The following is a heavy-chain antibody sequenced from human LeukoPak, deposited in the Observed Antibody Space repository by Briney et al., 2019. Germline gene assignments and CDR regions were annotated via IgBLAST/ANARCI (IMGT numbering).Heavy chain of an antibody. Sequence: ASLKVSCKASGYTFTGYYLHWVRQAPGQGLEWMGCVNPNSGDTNYAQKFQGSVTMTRDTSISTVYMELSRLRSDDTAVYYCARAGGSYWWFDSWGQGTLVTVSS. D-gene: IGHD1-26*01. J-gene: IGHJ5*01. CDR1: GYTFTGYY. V-gene: IGHV1-2*02. CDR3: ARAGGSYWWFDS. CDR2: VNPNSGDT.